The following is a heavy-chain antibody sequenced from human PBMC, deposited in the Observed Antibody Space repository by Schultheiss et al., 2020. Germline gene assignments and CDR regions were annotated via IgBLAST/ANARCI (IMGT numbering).Heavy chain of an antibody. CDR3: AREQLGYCSSTSCFYYFDY. CDR2: ISSSSSYI. J-gene: IGHJ4*02. CDR1: GFTFSSYS. V-gene: IGHV3-21*01. Sequence: GESLKISCAASGFTFSSYSMNWVRQAPGKGLEWVSSISSSSSYIYYADSVKGRFTISRDNAKNSLYLQMNSLRAEDTAVYYCAREQLGYCSSTSCFYYFDYWGQGTLVTVSS. D-gene: IGHD2-2*01.